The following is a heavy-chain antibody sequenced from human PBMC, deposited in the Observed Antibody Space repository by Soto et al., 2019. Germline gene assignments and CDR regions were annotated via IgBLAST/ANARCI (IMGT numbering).Heavy chain of an antibody. Sequence: PGGSLRLSCGASGFTFSSYWMSWVRQAPGKGLEWVASINQDESEKHYVDSVEGRFTISRDNAKNSLYLQMNSLRAEDTALYYCAKVQEFCGFNCYIVDSWGQGVLVTVSS. CDR3: AKVQEFCGFNCYIVDS. CDR2: INQDESEK. CDR1: GFTFSSYW. J-gene: IGHJ4*02. D-gene: IGHD2-21*02. V-gene: IGHV3-7*03.